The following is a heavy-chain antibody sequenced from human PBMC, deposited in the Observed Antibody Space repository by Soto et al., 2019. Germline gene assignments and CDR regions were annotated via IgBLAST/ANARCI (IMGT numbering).Heavy chain of an antibody. D-gene: IGHD2-2*01. J-gene: IGHJ6*02. CDR2: IYHSGST. V-gene: IGHV4-61*03. CDR3: ATFCSTSCFCYYAFAV. CDR1: GDSVSSGSYS. Sequence: QVQLQESGPGLVKPSETLSLTCTVSGDSVSSGSYSWSWIRQSPGKGLEWIGYIYHSGSTNYNPSLKSRVTISVGTSKNHFSLLLSSLSAADTAVYYCATFCSTSCFCYYAFAVWGQGTTVTVSS.